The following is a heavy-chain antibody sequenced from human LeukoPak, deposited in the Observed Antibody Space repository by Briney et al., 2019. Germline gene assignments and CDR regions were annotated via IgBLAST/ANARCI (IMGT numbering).Heavy chain of an antibody. D-gene: IGHD2-2*01. CDR1: GFTFSSYA. CDR3: AKERYCSSTSCLTPNWFDP. J-gene: IGHJ5*02. V-gene: IGHV3-23*01. CDR2: ISGSGGST. Sequence: GGSLRLSCAASGFTFSSYAMSWVRQAPGKGLEWVSAISGSGGSTYYADSVKGRFTISRDNSKNTLYLQMNSLRAEDTAVYYCAKERYCSSTSCLTPNWFDPWGQGTLVTVSS.